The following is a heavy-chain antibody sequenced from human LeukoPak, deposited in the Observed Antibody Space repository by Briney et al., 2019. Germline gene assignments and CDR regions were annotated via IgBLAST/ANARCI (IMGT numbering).Heavy chain of an antibody. CDR3: ARETSWYYFDY. CDR2: ISSSSSYI. D-gene: IGHD6-13*01. V-gene: IGHV3-21*01. CDR1: GFTFSSYS. J-gene: IGHJ4*02. Sequence: GGSLRLSCAASGFTFSSYSMNWVRQAPGKGLEWVSSISSSSSYIYYADSVKGRFIISRDNAKNSLYLQMNSLRAEDTAVYYCARETSWYYFDYWGQGTLVTVSS.